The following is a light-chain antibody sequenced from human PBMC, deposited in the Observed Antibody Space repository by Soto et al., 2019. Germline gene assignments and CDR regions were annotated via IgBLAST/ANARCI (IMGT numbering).Light chain of an antibody. J-gene: IGKJ4*01. CDR3: QQSFSPLTFGGGTPQLT. CDR2: EVS. CDR1: QSVLHSDGKTH. V-gene: IGKV2D-29*01. Sequence: LMTQTPLSLSVTPGQPASISCRSSQSVLHSDGKTHLYWYLQRPGQPPQLLMYEVSQRFSGAPDRFSGSGSGTDFTLTISSLQPEDFATYYCQQSFSPLTFGGGTPQLTFGGGTKVEIK.